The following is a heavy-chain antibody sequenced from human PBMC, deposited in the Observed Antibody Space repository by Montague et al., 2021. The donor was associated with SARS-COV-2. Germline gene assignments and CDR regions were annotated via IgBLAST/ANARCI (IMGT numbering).Heavy chain of an antibody. D-gene: IGHD1/OR15-1a*01. V-gene: IGHV4-61*01. CDR2: IYYSGNT. CDR1: GGSVSTSTYY. Sequence: SETLSLTCTVSGGSVSTSTYYWSWIRQPPGKGLEWIGYIYYSGNTYYNPSLKSRVTISVDTSKNQFSLKLTSVTAADTAVYYCARVSKAVKDRIHLEHWDNGTDTWGQGTLVTVSS. CDR3: ARVSKAVKDRIHLEHWDNGTDT. J-gene: IGHJ5*02.